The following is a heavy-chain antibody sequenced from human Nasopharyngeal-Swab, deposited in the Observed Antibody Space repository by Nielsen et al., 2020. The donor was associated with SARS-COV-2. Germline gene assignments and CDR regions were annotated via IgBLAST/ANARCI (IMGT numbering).Heavy chain of an antibody. Sequence: GGSLRLSCAASGFTFSDYYMSWIRQAPGKGLEWVSAISGSGGSTYYADSVKGRFTISRDNSKNTLYLQMNSLRAEDTAVYYCANTGVAGTPGGFDYWGQGTLVTVSS. CDR2: ISGSGGST. CDR1: GFTFSDYY. D-gene: IGHD6-19*01. CDR3: ANTGVAGTPGGFDY. J-gene: IGHJ4*02. V-gene: IGHV3-23*01.